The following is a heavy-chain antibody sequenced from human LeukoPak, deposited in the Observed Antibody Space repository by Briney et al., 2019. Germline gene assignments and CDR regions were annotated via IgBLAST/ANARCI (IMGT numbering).Heavy chain of an antibody. CDR3: ASHYGDYQTGFDY. D-gene: IGHD4-17*01. CDR2: ISSGSSYT. V-gene: IGHV3-11*03. J-gene: IGHJ4*02. CDR1: GFTFSDYY. Sequence: GGSLRLSCAASGFTFSDYYMSWIRQAPGKGLEWVSCISSGSSYTDYADSVKGRFTISRDNAKNSLYLQMNSLRADDTAVYYCASHYGDYQTGFDYWGQGTLVTVSS.